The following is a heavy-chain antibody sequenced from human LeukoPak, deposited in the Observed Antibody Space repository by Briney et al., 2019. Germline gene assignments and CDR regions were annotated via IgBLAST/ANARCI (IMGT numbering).Heavy chain of an antibody. V-gene: IGHV3-23*01. CDR3: AKDHVDTAMEDYYFDY. D-gene: IGHD5-18*01. CDR1: GFTFSSYA. J-gene: IGHJ4*02. Sequence: GGSLRLSCAASGFTFSSYAMSWVRQAPGKGLEWVSAISGSGGSTYYADSVKGRFTISRDNSKNTLYLQMSSLRAEDTAVYYCAKDHVDTAMEDYYFDYWGQGTLVTVSS. CDR2: ISGSGGST.